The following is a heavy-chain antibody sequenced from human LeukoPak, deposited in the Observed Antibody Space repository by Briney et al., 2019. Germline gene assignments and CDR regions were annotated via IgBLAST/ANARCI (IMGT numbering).Heavy chain of an antibody. CDR1: GGSISSYY. Sequence: SETLSLTCTVSGGSISSYYWSWMRQSPGKGLEWIGYIYDTGSSNYNPSVKSRVTISIDTSKKQFSLRLSSVTAADTAIYYCARGFSSGYSDYWGQGTLITVSA. J-gene: IGHJ4*02. CDR2: IYDTGSS. V-gene: IGHV4-59*01. CDR3: ARGFSSGYSDY. D-gene: IGHD1-1*01.